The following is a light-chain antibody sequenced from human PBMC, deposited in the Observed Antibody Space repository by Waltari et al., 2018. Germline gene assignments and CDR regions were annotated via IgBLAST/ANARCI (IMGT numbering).Light chain of an antibody. CDR1: QSVSSY. V-gene: IGKV1-39*01. Sequence: DIQMTQSPSSLSASVGDRVTITCRASQSVSSYLNWYQQKPVEAPKLLIYGASSLQSGVPSRFSGSGSETHFTLTISSLQPEDFASYFCQQTYSTPWTFGQGVKVEIK. CDR3: QQTYSTPWT. J-gene: IGKJ1*01. CDR2: GAS.